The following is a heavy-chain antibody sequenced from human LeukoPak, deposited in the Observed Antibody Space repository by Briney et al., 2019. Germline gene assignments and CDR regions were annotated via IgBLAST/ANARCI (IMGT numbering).Heavy chain of an antibody. D-gene: IGHD1-26*01. V-gene: IGHV1-69*05. CDR1: GGTFSSYA. Sequence: ASVKVSCKASGGTFSSYAISWVRQAPGQGLEWMGGIIPIFGTANYAQKFQGRVTITTDESTSTAYMELSSLRSEDTAVYYCASEGGVGANSYFDYWGQGTLVTVSS. CDR3: ASEGGVGANSYFDY. J-gene: IGHJ4*02. CDR2: IIPIFGTA.